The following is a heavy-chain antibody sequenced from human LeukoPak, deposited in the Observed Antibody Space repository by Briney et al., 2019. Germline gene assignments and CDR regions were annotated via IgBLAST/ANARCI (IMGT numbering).Heavy chain of an antibody. D-gene: IGHD3-22*01. CDR3: AREEYYYDSSGYYCAGYDY. CDR1: GFTFSSYA. V-gene: IGHV3-23*01. J-gene: IGHJ4*02. Sequence: GGSLRLSCAASGFTFSSYAMSWVRQAPGKGLEWVSAISGSGGSTYYADSVRGRFTISRDNAKNSLYLQMNSLRAEDTAVYYCAREEYYYDSSGYYCAGYDYWGQGTLVTVSS. CDR2: ISGSGGST.